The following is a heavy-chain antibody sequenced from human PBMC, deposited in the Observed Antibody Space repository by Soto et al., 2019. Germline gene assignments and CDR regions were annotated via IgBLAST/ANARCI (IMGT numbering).Heavy chain of an antibody. CDR3: ARGDRGAFDL. D-gene: IGHD1-26*01. V-gene: IGHV3-74*01. CDR2: IHSDGSST. CDR1: GFTFSYYW. J-gene: IGHJ3*01. Sequence: EVQLVESGGGLVRPGGSLRLSCAASGFTFSYYWMHWVRQAPGKGLVWVSRIHSDGSSTTYADFVKGRFIISRDNARNTVDLQMNSVRVEDTAVYYCARGDRGAFDLWGPGTVVTVSS.